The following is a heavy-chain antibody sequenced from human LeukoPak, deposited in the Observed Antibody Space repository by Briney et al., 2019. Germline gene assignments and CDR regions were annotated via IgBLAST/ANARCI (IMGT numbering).Heavy chain of an antibody. Sequence: GGSLRLSCAASGFTFSTYALHWVRQAPGKGLEWVSGISPTGDGAYYADSEKGRFSISRDNSRNTLYVHMNSLRAEDTAVYYCAKAGDRNYFDDWGQGALATVSS. CDR3: AKAGDRNYFDD. J-gene: IGHJ4*02. V-gene: IGHV3-23*01. CDR2: ISPTGDGA. D-gene: IGHD3-22*01. CDR1: GFTFSTYA.